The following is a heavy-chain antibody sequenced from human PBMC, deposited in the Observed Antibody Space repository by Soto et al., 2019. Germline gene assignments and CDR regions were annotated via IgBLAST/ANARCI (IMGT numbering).Heavy chain of an antibody. J-gene: IGHJ4*02. CDR2: MYHTGST. CDR1: GVSISSNNW. CDR3: ASSSRYQYDSSEGNFDY. Sequence: QVQLQESGPGLVKPSGTLSLTCAVSGVSISSNNWWSWVRQPPGKGLEWIGEMYHTGSTNYNPSLKIRVTISVDKSKNHFSLELNSVTAAATAVYYCASSSRYQYDSSEGNFDYWGQGTLVTVSS. V-gene: IGHV4-4*02. D-gene: IGHD3-22*01.